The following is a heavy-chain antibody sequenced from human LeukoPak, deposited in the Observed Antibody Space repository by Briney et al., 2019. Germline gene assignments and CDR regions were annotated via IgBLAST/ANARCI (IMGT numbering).Heavy chain of an antibody. D-gene: IGHD3-10*01. CDR2: ISSSSSYI. J-gene: IGHJ4*02. V-gene: IGHV3-21*01. CDR3: ARERGAGYGSGNYPSDY. CDR1: GFTFTNYY. Sequence: GGSLRLSCAASGFTFTNYYMNWVRQAPGKGLEWVSSISSSSSYIYYADSVKGRFTISRDNAKNSLYLQMSGLRAEDTAVYYCARERGAGYGSGNYPSDYWGQGTLVTVSS.